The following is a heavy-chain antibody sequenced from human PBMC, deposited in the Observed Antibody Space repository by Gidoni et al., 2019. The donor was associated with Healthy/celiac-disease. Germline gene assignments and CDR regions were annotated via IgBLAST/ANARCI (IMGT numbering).Heavy chain of an antibody. CDR1: GGSFSGYY. CDR3: ARRAPLTYGDRRSHPFDY. J-gene: IGHJ4*02. D-gene: IGHD4-17*01. CDR2: INHSGST. V-gene: IGHV4-34*01. Sequence: QVQLQQWGAGLLKPSETLSLTCAVSGGSFSGYYWSWIRQPPGKGLEWIGEINHSGSTNYNPSLKSRVTISVDTSKNHFSLKLSSVTAADTAVYYCARRAPLTYGDRRSHPFDYWGQGTLVTVSS.